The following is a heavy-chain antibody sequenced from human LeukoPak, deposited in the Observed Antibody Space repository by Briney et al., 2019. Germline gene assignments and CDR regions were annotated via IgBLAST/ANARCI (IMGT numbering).Heavy chain of an antibody. CDR2: IIPILGIA. Sequence: SVKVSCKASGGTFSSYAISWVRKAPGQGLEWMGRIIPILGIANYAQKFQGRVTITADKSTSTAYMELSSLRSEDTAMYYCASEPLYYYDSSGYYYTDWGQGTLVTVSS. D-gene: IGHD3-22*01. J-gene: IGHJ4*02. CDR3: ASEPLYYYDSSGYYYTD. V-gene: IGHV1-69*04. CDR1: GGTFSSYA.